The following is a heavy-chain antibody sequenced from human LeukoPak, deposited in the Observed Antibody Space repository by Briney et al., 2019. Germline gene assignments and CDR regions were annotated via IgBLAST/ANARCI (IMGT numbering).Heavy chain of an antibody. CDR2: INHSGST. Sequence: SETLSLTCAVYGGSFSGYYWSWIRQPPEKGLEWIGEINHSGSTKYKPSLKSRVTISVDTSKNQFSLKLTSVTAADTAVYYCARGWFGELHGSFYYFYGLDVWGQGTTVTVSS. V-gene: IGHV4-34*01. CDR3: ARGWFGELHGSFYYFYGLDV. CDR1: GGSFSGYY. J-gene: IGHJ6*02. D-gene: IGHD3-10*01.